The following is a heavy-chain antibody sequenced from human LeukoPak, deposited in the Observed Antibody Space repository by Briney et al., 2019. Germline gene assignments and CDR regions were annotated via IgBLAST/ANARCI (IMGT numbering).Heavy chain of an antibody. CDR2: ISYDGSNK. CDR1: GFTFSNYG. D-gene: IGHD4-17*01. V-gene: IGHV3-30*03. J-gene: IGHJ5*02. CDR3: ARDRTVTTSRFDP. Sequence: GGSLRLSCAASGFTFSNYGMHWVRQAPGKGLEWVAVISYDGSNKYYADSVKGRFTISRDNSKNTLYLQMNSLRPEDTAVYFCARDRTVTTSRFDPWGQGTLVTVSS.